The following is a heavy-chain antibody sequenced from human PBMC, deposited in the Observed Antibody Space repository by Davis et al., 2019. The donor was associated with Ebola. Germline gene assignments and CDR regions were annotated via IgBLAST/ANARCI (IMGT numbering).Heavy chain of an antibody. V-gene: IGHV3-21*01. CDR1: GFTFSSYS. CDR3: ASTYDSSGYYLEDYFDY. Sequence: GGSLRLSCVASGFTFSSYSMNWVRQAPGKGLEWVSSISSSSSYIYYADSVKGRFTIPRDNAKNSLYLQMNSLRAEDTAVYYCASTYDSSGYYLEDYFDYWGQGTLVTVSS. D-gene: IGHD3-22*01. CDR2: ISSSSSYI. J-gene: IGHJ4*02.